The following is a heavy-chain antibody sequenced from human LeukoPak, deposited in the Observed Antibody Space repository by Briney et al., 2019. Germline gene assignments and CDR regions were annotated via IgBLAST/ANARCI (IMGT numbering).Heavy chain of an antibody. J-gene: IGHJ3*01. CDR3: TTWDGVD. V-gene: IGHV3-15*01. D-gene: IGHD1-26*01. CDR2: IKSKSDGGTT. Sequence: GGSLRLSCAASGLTFSNALMTWVRQAPGKGLEWVGHIKSKSDGGTTDCAAAVKGRFTISRDDSKNALYLQMNSLKTEDAALYYCTTWDGVDWGQGTMVTVSS. CDR1: GLTFSNAL.